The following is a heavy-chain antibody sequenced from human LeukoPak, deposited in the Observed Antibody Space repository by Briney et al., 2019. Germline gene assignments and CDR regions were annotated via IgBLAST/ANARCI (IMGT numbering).Heavy chain of an antibody. CDR2: INHSGST. Sequence: SETLSLTCAVSGYSISSGYYWGWIRQPPGKGLEWIGSINHSGSTFYNPSLKSRVTISIDTSKNQSSLKLSSVTAADTAVYYCATDPASWFDPWGQGTLVTVSS. J-gene: IGHJ5*02. V-gene: IGHV4-38-2*02. CDR3: ATDPASWFDP. CDR1: GYSISSGYY.